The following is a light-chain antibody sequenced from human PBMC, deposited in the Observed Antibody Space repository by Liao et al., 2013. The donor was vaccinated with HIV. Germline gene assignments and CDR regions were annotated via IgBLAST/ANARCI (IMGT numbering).Light chain of an antibody. CDR2: QDS. J-gene: IGLJ1*01. CDR1: KLGDKY. V-gene: IGLV3-1*01. CDR3: QAWDSSTAYV. Sequence: SYELTQPPSVSVSPGQTANITCSGDKLGDKYVSWYQQRPGQSPVLVIFQDSKRPSGVPGRFSGSNSENTATLTISGAQAMDEADYYCQAWDSSTAYVFGSGTKLAVL.